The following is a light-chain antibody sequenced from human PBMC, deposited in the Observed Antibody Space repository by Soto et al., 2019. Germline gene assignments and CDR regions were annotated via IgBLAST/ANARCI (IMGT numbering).Light chain of an antibody. Sequence: DIQLTQSPSFLSASVADRVSITCRDSQGISSYLAWYQQKPGKAPKLLIYAASTLQSGVPSRFSGSGSGIEFTLTISSLQPEDFATYYCQQLNSYLPYTFGQGTKLEI. CDR3: QQLNSYLPYT. CDR2: AAS. CDR1: QGISSY. V-gene: IGKV1-9*01. J-gene: IGKJ2*01.